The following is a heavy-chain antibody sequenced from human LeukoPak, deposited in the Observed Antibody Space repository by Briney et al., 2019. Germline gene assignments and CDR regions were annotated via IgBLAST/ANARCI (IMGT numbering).Heavy chain of an antibody. CDR3: AGFFSGSYYDNRFDP. V-gene: IGHV4-34*01. CDR1: GGSFSAYY. CDR2: INHSGST. D-gene: IGHD1-26*01. J-gene: IGHJ5*02. Sequence: SETLSLTCAVYGGSFSAYYWNWIRQPPGKGLEWIGEINHSGSTNYNPSLKSRVTISVDTSKNQFSLKLSSVTAADTAVYYCAGFFSGSYYDNRFDPWGQGTLVIVSS.